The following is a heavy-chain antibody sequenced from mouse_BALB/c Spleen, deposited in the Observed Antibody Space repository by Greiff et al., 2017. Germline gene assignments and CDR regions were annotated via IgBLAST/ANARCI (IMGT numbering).Heavy chain of an antibody. Sequence: QVQLQQPGAELVMPGASVKMSCKASGYTFTDYWMHWVKQRPGQGLEWIGAIDTSDSYTSYNQKFKGKATLTVDESSSTAYMQLSSLTSEDSAVYYCASDTAVAYWGQGTTLTVSS. CDR1: GYTFTDYW. CDR2: IDTSDSYT. J-gene: IGHJ2*01. V-gene: IGHV1-69*01. D-gene: IGHD1-1*02. CDR3: ASDTAVAY.